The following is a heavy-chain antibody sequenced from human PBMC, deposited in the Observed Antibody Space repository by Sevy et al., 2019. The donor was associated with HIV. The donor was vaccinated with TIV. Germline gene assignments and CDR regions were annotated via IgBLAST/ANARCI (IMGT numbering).Heavy chain of an antibody. CDR2: ISYDGSNK. CDR1: GFTFSSYA. Sequence: GGSLRLSCAASGFTFSSYAMHWVRQAPGKGLEWVAVISYDGSNKYYADSVKGRFTISRDNSKNTLYLQMNSLRAEDTAVXXCARDAGGGSYYDYVWGSYNWRXDPWGXXTLVTVSS. V-gene: IGHV3-30-3*01. CDR3: ARDAGGGSYYDYVWGSYNWRXDP. J-gene: IGHJ5*02. D-gene: IGHD3-16*01.